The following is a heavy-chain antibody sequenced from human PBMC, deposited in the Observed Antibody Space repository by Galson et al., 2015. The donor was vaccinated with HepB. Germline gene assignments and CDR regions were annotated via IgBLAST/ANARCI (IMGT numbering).Heavy chain of an antibody. J-gene: IGHJ3*01. Sequence: LRLSCAASGFPFGRHSLNWVRQAPGRGLEWLAYIGHNSKEIYYADSVEGRFTVSRDNGKKSLYLQMNSLTSEDTATYYCAKDHFDCSNGVCPHDALDVWGQGTMVTVSS. D-gene: IGHD2-8*01. CDR3: AKDHFDCSNGVCPHDALDV. CDR1: GFPFGRHS. CDR2: IGHNSKEI. V-gene: IGHV3-48*01.